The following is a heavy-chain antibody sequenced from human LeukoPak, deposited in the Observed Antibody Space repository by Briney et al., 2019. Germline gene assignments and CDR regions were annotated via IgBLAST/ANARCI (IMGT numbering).Heavy chain of an antibody. CDR2: ISSSSTTI. CDR1: GFTLSSNS. V-gene: IGHV3-48*01. CDR3: ASGYSSFAY. D-gene: IGHD6-19*01. J-gene: IGHJ4*02. Sequence: GGSLRLSCAVSGFTLSSNSMNWLRQAPGLGLEWVSYISSSSTTIYYADSVKGRFTISRDNAKNSLYLQMNSLRAEDTSVYYCASGYSSFAYWGQGTLVTVSS.